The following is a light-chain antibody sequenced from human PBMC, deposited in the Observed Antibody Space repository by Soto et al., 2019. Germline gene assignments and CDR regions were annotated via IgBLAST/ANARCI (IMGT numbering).Light chain of an antibody. V-gene: IGKV1-39*01. Sequence: DIPMTQSPSSLSASVGDRVTITSRASQSISSYLNWYQQKPGKAPKLLIYAASSLQSGVPSRFSGSGSATDFTLTISSLQPEDFATYYCQQSYRTPRTFGQGTKVEIK. CDR3: QQSYRTPRT. CDR1: QSISSY. J-gene: IGKJ1*01. CDR2: AAS.